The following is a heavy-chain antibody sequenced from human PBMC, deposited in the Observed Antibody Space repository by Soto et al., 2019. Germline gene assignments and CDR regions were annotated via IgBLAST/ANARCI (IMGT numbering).Heavy chain of an antibody. D-gene: IGHD2-2*01. J-gene: IGHJ6*02. CDR3: ARDIVLVPFFFGYYGMDV. CDR1: GGSISSGDYY. V-gene: IGHV4-30-4*01. CDR2: IYYSGFT. Sequence: QVQLQESGPGLVKPSQTLSLTCTFSGGSISSGDYYWSWIRQPPGKGLEWIGYIYYSGFTSYNPSLKSRVTISVDTSKNQFSLKLSSVTAADTAVYYCARDIVLVPFFFGYYGMDVWGQGTTVTVSS.